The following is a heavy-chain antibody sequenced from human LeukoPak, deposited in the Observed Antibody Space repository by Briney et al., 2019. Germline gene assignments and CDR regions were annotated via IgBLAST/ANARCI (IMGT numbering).Heavy chain of an antibody. CDR2: IGTAGDT. V-gene: IGHV3-13*01. CDR3: ARGGYDSYYYYYMDA. D-gene: IGHD5-12*01. J-gene: IGHJ6*03. Sequence: PGGSLRLSCAASGFTFSSYDMHWVRQATGKGLEWVSAIGTAGDTYYPGSVKGRFTISRENAKNSLYLQMNSLRAGDTAVYYCARGGYDSYYYYYMDAWGKGTTVTVSS. CDR1: GFTFSSYD.